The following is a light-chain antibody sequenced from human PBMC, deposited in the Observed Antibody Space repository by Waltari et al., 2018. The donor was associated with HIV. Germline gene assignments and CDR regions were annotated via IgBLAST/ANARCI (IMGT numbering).Light chain of an antibody. CDR3: GTWDSSLSVGV. CDR2: ENN. J-gene: IGLJ3*02. Sequence: QSLLTHPPSVSAAPGHQVTISCSGSGSNSGKNYVSWYRQVPGTAPKLLLFENNKRASGIPDRFSGSRSGTSATLGITGLQTGDEADYYCGTWDSSLSVGVFGGGTKVTVL. CDR1: GSNSGKNY. V-gene: IGLV1-51*02.